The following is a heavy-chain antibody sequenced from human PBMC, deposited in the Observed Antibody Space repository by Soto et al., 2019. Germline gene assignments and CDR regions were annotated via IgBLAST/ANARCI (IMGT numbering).Heavy chain of an antibody. CDR3: ARGRQYQLLRFDP. J-gene: IGHJ5*02. Sequence: LTCTVSGGSISSGDYYWSWIRQPPGKGLEWIGYIYYSGSAYYNPSLKSRVTISVDTSKNQFSLKLSSVTAADTAVYYCARGRQYQLLRFDPWGQGTLVTVSS. V-gene: IGHV4-30-4*01. CDR1: GGSISSGDYY. D-gene: IGHD2-2*01. CDR2: IYYSGSA.